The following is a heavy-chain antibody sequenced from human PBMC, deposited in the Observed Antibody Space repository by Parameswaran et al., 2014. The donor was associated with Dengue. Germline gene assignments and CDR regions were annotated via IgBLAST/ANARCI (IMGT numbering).Heavy chain of an antibody. CDR2: ISGSGGST. D-gene: IGHD4-17*01. V-gene: IGHV3-23*01. Sequence: PGKGLDGVSAISGSGGSTYYADSVKGRFTISRDNSKNTLYLQMNSLRAEDTAVYYCACTTVTTNYYYYMDVWGKGTTVTVSS. CDR3: ACTTVTTNYYYYMDV. J-gene: IGHJ6*03.